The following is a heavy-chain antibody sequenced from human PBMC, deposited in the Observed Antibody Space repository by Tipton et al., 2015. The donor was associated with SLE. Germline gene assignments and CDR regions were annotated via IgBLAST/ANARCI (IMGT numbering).Heavy chain of an antibody. CDR1: SYSISNDNW. J-gene: IGHJ3*02. CDR3: AQAHLWGSYRYASDI. CDR2: INHGGST. Sequence: TLSLTCAVSSYSISNDNWWGWIRQPPGKGLEWIGEINHGGSTNYNPSLKSRVTISVDTSKNQFSLKLSSVTAADTAVYYCAQAHLWGSYRYASDIWGQGTMVTVSS. D-gene: IGHD3-16*02. V-gene: IGHV4-28*01.